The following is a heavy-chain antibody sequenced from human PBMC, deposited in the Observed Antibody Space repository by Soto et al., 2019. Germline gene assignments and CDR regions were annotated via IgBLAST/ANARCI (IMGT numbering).Heavy chain of an antibody. Sequence: GSLRLSCAASGFTFSSYALSWVRQGPGKGLEWVSGISGSGDSKHYSDSLKGRFTISRDNSKNTLFLQMNSLRAEDTAVYYCARIPFDHVWGTDRYSPNFDYWGQVTQVTVSS. CDR3: ARIPFDHVWGTDRYSPNFDY. CDR1: GFTFSSYA. D-gene: IGHD3-16*02. J-gene: IGHJ4*02. V-gene: IGHV3-23*01. CDR2: ISGSGDSK.